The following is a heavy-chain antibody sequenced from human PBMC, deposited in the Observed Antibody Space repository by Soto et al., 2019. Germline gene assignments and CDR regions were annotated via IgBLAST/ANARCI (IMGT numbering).Heavy chain of an antibody. CDR1: GFTFSSYA. CDR3: AKDGARSGYSYAYNWFDP. Sequence: GGSLRLSCAASGFTFSSYAMSWVRQAPGKGLEWVSVISCDGGSTYYADSVKGRFTISRDNSKNSLYLQMNSLRTEDTALYYCAKDGARSGYSYAYNWFDPWGQGTLVTVSS. J-gene: IGHJ5*02. V-gene: IGHV3-43*02. CDR2: ISCDGGST. D-gene: IGHD5-18*01.